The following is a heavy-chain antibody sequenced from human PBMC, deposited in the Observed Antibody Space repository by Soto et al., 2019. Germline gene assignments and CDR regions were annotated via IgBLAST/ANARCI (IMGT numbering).Heavy chain of an antibody. CDR2: FYYGGSP. J-gene: IGHJ4*02. CDR3: ARLPLRRTREDVDY. Sequence: QLQLQESGPGLVKPSETLPLTCSVSGDSISSGGYNWGWIRQPPGKGLEWIGSFYYGGSPYYHPSLKSRVTISVDTSKNQFSLNLRTVTAADTAVYYCARLPLRRTREDVDYWGQGTLVAVSS. CDR1: GDSISSGGYN. V-gene: IGHV4-39*01. D-gene: IGHD4-17*01.